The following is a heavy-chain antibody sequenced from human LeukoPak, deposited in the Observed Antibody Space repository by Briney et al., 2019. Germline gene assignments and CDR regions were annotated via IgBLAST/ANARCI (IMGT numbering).Heavy chain of an antibody. CDR3: ARDVYGSGDV. CDR2: INEDGSEK. J-gene: IGHJ6*02. CDR1: GFTFRSYW. Sequence: GGYLRLSCAASGFTFRSYWMTWVRQAPGKGLEWVANINEDGSEKYYLDSVKGRFTISRDNAKNSLFLQMNTLRAEDTAVYYCARDVYGSGDVWGQGTTVTVSS. D-gene: IGHD6-19*01. V-gene: IGHV3-7*03.